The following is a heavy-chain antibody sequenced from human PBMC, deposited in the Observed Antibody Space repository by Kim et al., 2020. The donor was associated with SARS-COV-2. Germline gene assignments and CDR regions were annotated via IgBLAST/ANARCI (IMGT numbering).Heavy chain of an antibody. Sequence: GGSLRLSCAASGFTFSSYDMHWGRQAPGKGLEWVSAIGTAGDTYYPGSVKGRFTISRENAKNSLYLQMNSLRAGDTAVYYCARGSYDSSGYLFDYWGQGTLVTVSS. CDR2: IGTAGDT. J-gene: IGHJ4*02. D-gene: IGHD3-22*01. CDR3: ARGSYDSSGYLFDY. V-gene: IGHV3-13*04. CDR1: GFTFSSYD.